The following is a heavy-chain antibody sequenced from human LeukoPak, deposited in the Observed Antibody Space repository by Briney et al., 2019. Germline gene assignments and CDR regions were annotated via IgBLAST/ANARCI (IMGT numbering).Heavy chain of an antibody. Sequence: SETLSLTCTVSGGSISSSSYYWGWIRQPPGKGLEWIGSIYHSGSTNYNPSLKSRVTISVDKSKNQFSLKLSSVTAADTAVYYCARSAYYSDSSGYSAFDIWGQGTMVTVSS. J-gene: IGHJ3*02. CDR3: ARSAYYSDSSGYSAFDI. CDR2: IYHSGST. V-gene: IGHV4-39*07. D-gene: IGHD3-22*01. CDR1: GGSISSSSYY.